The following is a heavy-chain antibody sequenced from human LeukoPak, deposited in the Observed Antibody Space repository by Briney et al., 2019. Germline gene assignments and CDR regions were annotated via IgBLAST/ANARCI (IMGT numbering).Heavy chain of an antibody. V-gene: IGHV3-74*01. D-gene: IGHD2-21*02. CDR2: INSDGSST. CDR3: AREPGTAATNHYYYGMDG. Sequence: GGPLRLSCAASGFTFSTYWMHWVRQAPGKGLVWVSRINSDGSSTSYADSVKGRFTISRDNAKNTLYLQMNSLRAEDTAVYYCAREPGTAATNHYYYGMDGWGQGTTVTVSS. J-gene: IGHJ6*02. CDR1: GFTFSTYW.